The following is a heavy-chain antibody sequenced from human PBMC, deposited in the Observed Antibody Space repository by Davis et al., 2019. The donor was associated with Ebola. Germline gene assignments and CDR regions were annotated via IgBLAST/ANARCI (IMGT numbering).Heavy chain of an antibody. J-gene: IGHJ4*02. Sequence: MPSETLSLTCTVSGGSVSSGGYYWNWIRQPPGKGLEWIGYIYYSGSTDYSPSLRGRVTISLDTSKNQFSLRLSSVTAADTAVYYCARGTWRQLSYSNPQYAFDFWGQGILVTVSS. CDR1: GGSVSSGGYY. CDR3: ARGTWRQLSYSNPQYAFDF. V-gene: IGHV4-61*08. D-gene: IGHD2-21*01. CDR2: IYYSGST.